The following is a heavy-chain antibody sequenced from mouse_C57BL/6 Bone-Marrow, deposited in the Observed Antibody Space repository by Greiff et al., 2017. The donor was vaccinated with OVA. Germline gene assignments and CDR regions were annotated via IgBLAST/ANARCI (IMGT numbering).Heavy chain of an antibody. CDR3: AREGDSSGPWFAY. D-gene: IGHD3-2*02. V-gene: IGHV1-55*01. CDR2: IYPGSGST. CDR1: GYTFTSYW. Sequence: VQLQQPGAELVKPGASVKMSCKASGYTFTSYWITWVKQRPGQGLEWIGDIYPGSGSTNYNEKFKSKATLTVDTSSSTAYMQLSSLTSEDSAVYYCAREGDSSGPWFAYWGQGTLVTVSA. J-gene: IGHJ3*01.